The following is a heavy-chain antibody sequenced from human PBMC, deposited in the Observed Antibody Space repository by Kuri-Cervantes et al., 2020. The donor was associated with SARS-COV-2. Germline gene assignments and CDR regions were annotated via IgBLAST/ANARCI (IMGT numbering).Heavy chain of an antibody. CDR3: ARDTGPPSGFDY. CDR1: GFTFSSYW. Sequence: GESLKISCAASGFTFSSYWMSWVRQAPGKGLEWVANIKQDGSEKYYVDSVKGRFTISRDNAKNSLYLQMNSLRAEDTAVYYCARDTGPPSGFDYWGQGTLVTVSS. CDR2: IKQDGSEK. D-gene: IGHD3-10*01. V-gene: IGHV3-7*01. J-gene: IGHJ4*02.